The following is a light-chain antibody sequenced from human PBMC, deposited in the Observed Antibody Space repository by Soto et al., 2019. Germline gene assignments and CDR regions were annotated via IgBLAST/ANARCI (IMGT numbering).Light chain of an antibody. CDR1: QSVSTN. J-gene: IGKJ5*01. V-gene: IGKV3-15*01. Sequence: VMTQSPATLSVSPGERAALSCRASQSVSTNLAWYQQKPGQPPRLLIYFASTRATGIPARFSGSGSGTEFTLTISSLQSEDFAVYYCQQGGTFGQGTRLEI. CDR3: QQGGT. CDR2: FAS.